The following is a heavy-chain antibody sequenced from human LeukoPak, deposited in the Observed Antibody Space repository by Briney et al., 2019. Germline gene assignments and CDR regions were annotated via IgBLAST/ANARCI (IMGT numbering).Heavy chain of an antibody. CDR1: GFSFSSYW. V-gene: IGHV3-74*01. D-gene: IGHD6-19*01. CDR2: INSDGSSI. Sequence: GGSLRLSCAASGFSFSSYWMHWVRQAPGKGLVWVSRINSDGSSINYADSVKGRFTISRDNAKKQLYLQMNSLRAEDTAVSYCARAAYTVYSSGWSFDYWGQGTLVTVSS. CDR3: ARAAYTVYSSGWSFDY. J-gene: IGHJ4*02.